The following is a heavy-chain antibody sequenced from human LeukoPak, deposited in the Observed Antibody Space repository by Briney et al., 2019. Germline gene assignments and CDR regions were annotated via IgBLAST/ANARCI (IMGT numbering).Heavy chain of an antibody. CDR3: AKDLSGSEMN. J-gene: IGHJ4*02. CDR1: GFTFDDYA. Sequence: GGSLRLSCAASGFTFDDYAMHWVRQAPGKGLEWVSGISWNSGSIGYADSVKGRFTISRDNAKNSLYLQVNSLRAEDTALYYCAKDLSGSEMNWGQGTLVTVSS. CDR2: ISWNSGSI. V-gene: IGHV3-9*01. D-gene: IGHD3-10*01.